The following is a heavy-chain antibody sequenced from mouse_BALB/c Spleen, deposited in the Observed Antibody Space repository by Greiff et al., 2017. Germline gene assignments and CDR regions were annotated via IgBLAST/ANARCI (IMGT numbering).Heavy chain of an antibody. CDR3: ARGSFYAMDY. V-gene: IGHV1S135*01. J-gene: IGHJ4*01. CDR2: IDPYNGGT. CDR1: GYSFTGYN. Sequence: EVQLQQSGPELGKPGASVKISCKASGYSFTGYNMYWVKQSPRKSLEWIGYIDPYNGGTSYNQKSKGKATLTVDKSSSTAYMHLNSLTSEDSAIYYCARGSFYAMDYWGQGTSVTVSS.